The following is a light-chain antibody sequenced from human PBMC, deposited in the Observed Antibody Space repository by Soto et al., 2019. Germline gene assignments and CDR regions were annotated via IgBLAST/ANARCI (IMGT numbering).Light chain of an antibody. Sequence: EIVLTQSPGTLSLSPGERATLSCKTSQIISTQSLAWYQHRPGQAPRLLIYHTSIKATGIPDRFSGSGSGTDFTLTINRVEPEDFAVYYCQRDSFGQGSGLDIK. CDR3: QRDS. J-gene: IGKJ2*01. CDR2: HTS. V-gene: IGKV3-20*01. CDR1: QIISTQS.